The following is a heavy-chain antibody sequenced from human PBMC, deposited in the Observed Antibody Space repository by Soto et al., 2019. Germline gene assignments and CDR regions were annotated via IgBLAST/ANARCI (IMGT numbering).Heavy chain of an antibody. D-gene: IGHD3-9*01. J-gene: IGHJ4*02. CDR2: FRGDGTGA. Sequence: EVQLLESGGGFVQPGGSLRLSCAASGFTFSSYAMSWVRQAPGKGLEWVSAFRGDGTGAHYADSVKGRFTISRDNSKNTLYLHMNSLRAEDTAVYYCAKLPQYDILTGYLNYFDYWGQGTLVTVSS. CDR1: GFTFSSYA. V-gene: IGHV3-23*01. CDR3: AKLPQYDILTGYLNYFDY.